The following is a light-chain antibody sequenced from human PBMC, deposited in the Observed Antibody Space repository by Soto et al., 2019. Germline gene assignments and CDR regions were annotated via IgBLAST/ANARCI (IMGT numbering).Light chain of an antibody. Sequence: QSALTQPASVSGSPGQSITISCTGTSSDLAIYNYVSWYQQQPGKAPKLMIYQVTNRPSGVSNRFSGSMSGNTASLTISGLQAEDEADYYCSSYTDSSNYVFGTGTE. J-gene: IGLJ1*01. CDR1: SSDLAIYNY. CDR3: SSYTDSSNYV. V-gene: IGLV2-14*01. CDR2: QVT.